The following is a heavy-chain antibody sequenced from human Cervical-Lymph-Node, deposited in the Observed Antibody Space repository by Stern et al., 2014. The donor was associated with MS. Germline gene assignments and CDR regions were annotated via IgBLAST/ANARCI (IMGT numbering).Heavy chain of an antibody. D-gene: IGHD3-22*01. CDR3: AAEPMYYSDSVGAFDI. V-gene: IGHV1-58*01. J-gene: IGHJ3*02. CDR2: IVVGSGNT. Sequence: QMQLVQSGPEVKKPGTSVKVSCKASGFTFTSSAVQWVRQARGQRLAWIAWIVVGSGNTNYAQKFQERVTITRDMSTSTAYMELSSLRSEDTAVYYCAAEPMYYSDSVGAFDIWGQGTMVTVSS. CDR1: GFTFTSSA.